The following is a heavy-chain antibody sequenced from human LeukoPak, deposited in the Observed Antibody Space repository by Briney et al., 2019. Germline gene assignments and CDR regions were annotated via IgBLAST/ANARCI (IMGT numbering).Heavy chain of an antibody. CDR2: IYYSGST. CDR3: ARVVRGVPVNWFDP. D-gene: IGHD3-10*01. V-gene: IGHV4-39*01. Sequence: SETLSLTCTVSGGSISSSSDYWGWIRQPPGKGLEWIGSIYYSGSTYYNPSLKSRVTISVDTSKNQFSLKLSSVTAADTAVYYCARVVRGVPVNWFDPWGQGTLVTVSS. J-gene: IGHJ5*02. CDR1: GGSISSSSDY.